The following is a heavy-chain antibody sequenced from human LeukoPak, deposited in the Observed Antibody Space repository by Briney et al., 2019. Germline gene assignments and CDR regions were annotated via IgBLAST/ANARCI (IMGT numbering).Heavy chain of an antibody. V-gene: IGHV1-8*01. Sequence: ASVKVSCKASGYTFTSYDINWVRQATGQGLEWMGWMNPNSGNTGYAQKFQGRVTMTRNTSISTAYMELSSLRSEDTAVYYCARAKVGYYDSSGHFDCWGQGTLVTVSS. J-gene: IGHJ4*02. CDR1: GYTFTSYD. CDR3: ARAKVGYYDSSGHFDC. D-gene: IGHD3-22*01. CDR2: MNPNSGNT.